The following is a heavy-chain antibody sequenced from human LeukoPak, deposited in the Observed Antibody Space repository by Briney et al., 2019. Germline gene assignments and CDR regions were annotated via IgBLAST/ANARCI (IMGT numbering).Heavy chain of an antibody. Sequence: SQTLSLTCTVSGGSISSGDYYWSWIRQPPGKGLERIGYIYYSGSTYYNPSLKSRVTISVDTSKNQFSLKLSSVTAADTAVYYCARYDILTGYLDYWGQGTLVTVSS. J-gene: IGHJ4*02. CDR3: ARYDILTGYLDY. D-gene: IGHD3-9*01. CDR2: IYYSGST. CDR1: GGSISSGDYY. V-gene: IGHV4-30-4*01.